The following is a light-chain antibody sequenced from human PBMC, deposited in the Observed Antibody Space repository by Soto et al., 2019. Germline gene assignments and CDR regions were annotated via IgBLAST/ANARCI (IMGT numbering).Light chain of an antibody. J-gene: IGKJ2*01. CDR3: QQYDYSPYT. CDR2: GTS. CDR1: QSVTSSN. Sequence: VLTQSPGTLSLSPGERATLSCRASQSVTSSNLAWYQKKPGQPPRVLIYGTSTRATGIPDRFSGSASGTEFTLTISRLEPEDFAVYYCQQYDYSPYTFGQGTTLEI. V-gene: IGKV3-20*01.